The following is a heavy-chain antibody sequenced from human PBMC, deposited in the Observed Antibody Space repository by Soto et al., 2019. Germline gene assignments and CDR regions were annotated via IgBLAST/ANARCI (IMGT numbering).Heavy chain of an antibody. CDR3: ARDPSYYGMDV. CDR2: INAGNGNT. V-gene: IGHV1-3*05. CDR1: GYTFTSYA. Sequence: QVQLVQSGAEEKKPGASVKVSCKASGYTFTSYAMHWVRQAPGQRLEWMGWINAGNGNTKYSQKFQGRVTITSDTSATTAYMEPSSLRSEDTAVYYCARDPSYYGMDVWGQGTTVTVS. J-gene: IGHJ6*02.